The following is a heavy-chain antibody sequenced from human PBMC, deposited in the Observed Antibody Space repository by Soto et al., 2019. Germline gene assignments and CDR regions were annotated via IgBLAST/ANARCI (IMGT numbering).Heavy chain of an antibody. CDR2: ISGSGGST. D-gene: IGHD3-10*01. Sequence: SGGSLRLCCAASGFTFSSYAMSGVRQAPGKGLEWVSAISGSGGSTYYADSVKGRFTISRDNSKNTLYLQMNSLRAEDTAVYYCANRGGFGELFPNAFDYWGQGTLVTVSS. CDR3: ANRGGFGELFPNAFDY. CDR1: GFTFSSYA. V-gene: IGHV3-23*01. J-gene: IGHJ4*02.